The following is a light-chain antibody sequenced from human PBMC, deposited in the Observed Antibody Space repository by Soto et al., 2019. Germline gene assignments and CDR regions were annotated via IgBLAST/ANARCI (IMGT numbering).Light chain of an antibody. Sequence: EIVLTQSPGTLSLSPGERATLSCRASQSVRSNFLAWYQQKPGQAPRLLIYGASNRATGIPDRFSGSGSGTDFTLTITRLEPEDFAMYYCQRYDSFRTFGQGTKAEI. CDR1: QSVRSNF. V-gene: IGKV3-20*01. CDR2: GAS. CDR3: QRYDSFRT. J-gene: IGKJ1*01.